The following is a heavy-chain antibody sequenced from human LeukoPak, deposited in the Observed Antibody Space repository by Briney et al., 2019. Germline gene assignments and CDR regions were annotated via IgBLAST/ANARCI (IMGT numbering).Heavy chain of an antibody. V-gene: IGHV3-53*01. CDR3: ARRAGEYSHPYDY. Sequence: GGSLRLSCAASGFTVSSNYMSWVRQAPGKGLEWVSVIYSGGSTYYADSVKCRFTISRDNSKNTLYLQMNSLRPEDTAIYYCARRAGEYSHPYDYWGQGTLVTVSS. J-gene: IGHJ4*02. CDR1: GFTVSSNY. CDR2: IYSGGST. D-gene: IGHD2-15*01.